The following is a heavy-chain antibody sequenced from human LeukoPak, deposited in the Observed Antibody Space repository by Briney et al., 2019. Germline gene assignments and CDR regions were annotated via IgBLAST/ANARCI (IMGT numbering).Heavy chain of an antibody. D-gene: IGHD3-16*02. CDR1: GGSFSGYY. V-gene: IGHV4-34*01. CDR3: ASLTFGGVIVEV. CDR2: INHSGST. J-gene: IGHJ4*02. Sequence: SETLSLTCAVYGGSFSGYYWSWIRQPPGKGLEWIGEINHSGSTNYNPSLKSRVTISVDTPKNQFSLKLSSVTAADTAVYYCASLTFGGVIVEVWGQGTLVTVSS.